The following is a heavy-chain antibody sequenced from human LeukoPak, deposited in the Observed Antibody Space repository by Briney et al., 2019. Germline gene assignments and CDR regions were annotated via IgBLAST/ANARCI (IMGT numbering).Heavy chain of an antibody. D-gene: IGHD5-18*01. CDR2: ISGSGGST. V-gene: IGHV3-23*01. Sequence: PGGSLRLSCAASGFTFSSYRMSWVRQAPGKGLEWVSAISGSGGSTYYADSVKGRFTISRDNSKNTLYLQMNSLRAEDTAVCYCASGFVDTATHYYMDVWGKGTTVTVSS. CDR3: ASGFVDTATHYYMDV. J-gene: IGHJ6*03. CDR1: GFTFSSYR.